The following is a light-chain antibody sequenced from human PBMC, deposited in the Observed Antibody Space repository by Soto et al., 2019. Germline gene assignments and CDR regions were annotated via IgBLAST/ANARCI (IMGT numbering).Light chain of an antibody. V-gene: IGKV3-11*01. CDR3: PQRGRWPPGS. CDR1: QTVFSY. J-gene: IGKJ1*01. Sequence: EIVLTQSPATLSLSPGQTATLSCRASQTVFSYLAWYQQKPGQAPRLLIYDTSNRATGIPARFSGSGSGTDFTLPISSLEPEDSALYYCPQRGRWPPGSVGQGTKVEIK. CDR2: DTS.